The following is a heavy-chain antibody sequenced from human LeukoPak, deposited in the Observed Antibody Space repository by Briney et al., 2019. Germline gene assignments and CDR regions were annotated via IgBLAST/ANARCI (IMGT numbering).Heavy chain of an antibody. CDR1: GFTFSSYE. Sequence: GGSLRLSCAASGFTFSSYEMNWVRQAPGKGLEWVAVISYDGSNKYYADSVKGRFTISRDNSKNTLYLQMNSLRAEDTAVYYCARDPEVGATHFDYWGQGTLVTVSS. CDR3: ARDPEVGATHFDY. CDR2: ISYDGSNK. J-gene: IGHJ4*02. D-gene: IGHD1-26*01. V-gene: IGHV3-30*03.